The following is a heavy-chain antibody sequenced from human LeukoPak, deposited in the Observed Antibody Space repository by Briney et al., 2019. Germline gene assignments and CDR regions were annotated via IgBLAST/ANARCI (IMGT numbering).Heavy chain of an antibody. D-gene: IGHD6-19*01. Sequence: GGSLRLSCAASGFTFSSYAMSWVRQAPGKWLEWVAVISDDGSNKYHADSVKGRFTISRDASKHTLFLQMNSLRTEDTAVYYCARDPGYSSGWYEKYFDFWGQGTLVTVSS. CDR3: ARDPGYSSGWYEKYFDF. J-gene: IGHJ4*02. CDR2: ISDDGSNK. CDR1: GFTFSSYA. V-gene: IGHV3-30-3*01.